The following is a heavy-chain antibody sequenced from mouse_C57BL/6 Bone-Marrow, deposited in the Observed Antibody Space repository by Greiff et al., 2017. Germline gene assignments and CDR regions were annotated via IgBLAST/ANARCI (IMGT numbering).Heavy chain of an antibody. D-gene: IGHD1-1*01. V-gene: IGHV1-53*01. CDR1: GYTFTSYW. CDR3: ARSGDYYGSSPWYFDV. Sequence: VQLQQSGTELVKPGASVKLSCKASGYTFTSYWMHWVKQRPGQGLEWIGNINPSNGGTNYNEKFKSKATLTVDKSSSTAYMQLSSLTSEDSAVYYCARSGDYYGSSPWYFDVWGTGTTVTVSS. J-gene: IGHJ1*03. CDR2: INPSNGGT.